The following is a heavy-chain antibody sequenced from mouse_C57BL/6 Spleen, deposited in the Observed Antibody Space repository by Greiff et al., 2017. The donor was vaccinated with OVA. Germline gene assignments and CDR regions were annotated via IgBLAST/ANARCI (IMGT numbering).Heavy chain of an antibody. CDR2: IDPSDSST. D-gene: IGHD2-3*01. V-gene: IGHV1-69*01. J-gene: IGHJ2*01. CDR3: ARGVYDGPFDD. CDR1: GYTFTSYW. Sequence: VQLQQPGAELVMPGASVKLSCKASGYTFTSYWMHWVKQRPGQGLEWIGEIDPSDSSTNYTQKFKGKSTLTVDKSSSTAYMQLSSLTSEDSAVYYCARGVYDGPFDDWGKGTTLTVSS.